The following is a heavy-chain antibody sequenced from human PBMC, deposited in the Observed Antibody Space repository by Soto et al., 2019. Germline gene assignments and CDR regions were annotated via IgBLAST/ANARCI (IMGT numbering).Heavy chain of an antibody. CDR1: GFSFSTYE. D-gene: IGHD1-26*01. J-gene: IGHJ3*02. V-gene: IGHV3-48*03. CDR3: APRKYGSFNIGAFDI. Sequence: GGSLRLSCAASGFSFSTYEMNWVRQAPGKGLEWVSYISKNGIDICYADSVKGRFTISRDNANNSLFLQMDSLRPEDTAVYYCAPRKYGSFNIGAFDIWGQGTMVTVSS. CDR2: ISKNGIDI.